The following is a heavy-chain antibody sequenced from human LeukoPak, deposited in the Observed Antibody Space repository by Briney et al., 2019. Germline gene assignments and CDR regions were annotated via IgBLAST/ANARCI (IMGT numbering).Heavy chain of an antibody. J-gene: IGHJ4*02. V-gene: IGHV4-4*07. CDR3: ARVGSGYDFFDY. CDR2: VYSSGST. CDR1: GGAISGYY. Sequence: SETLSLTCAVSGGAISGYYWSWIRQPAGKGLEWLGRVYSSGSTKYNPSLESRVTMSVDTSKNQFSLKLNFVTAADTPVYYCARVGSGYDFFDYWGQGTLVTVSS. D-gene: IGHD3/OR15-3a*01.